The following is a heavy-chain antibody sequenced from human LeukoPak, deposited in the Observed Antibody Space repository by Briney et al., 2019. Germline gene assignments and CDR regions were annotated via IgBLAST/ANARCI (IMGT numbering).Heavy chain of an antibody. CDR2: INTNTGNP. CDR3: ARENVDIVATEIDY. J-gene: IGHJ4*02. D-gene: IGHD5-12*01. V-gene: IGHV7-4-1*02. CDR1: GYTFTSYA. Sequence: ASVKVSCKASGYTFTSYAMNWVRQAPGQGLEWMGWINTNTGNPTYAQGFTGRFVFSLDTSVSTAYLQISSLKAEDTAVYYCARENVDIVATEIDYWGQGTLVTVSS.